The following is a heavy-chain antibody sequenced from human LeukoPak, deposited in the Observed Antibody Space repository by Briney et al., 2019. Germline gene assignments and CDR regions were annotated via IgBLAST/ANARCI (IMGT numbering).Heavy chain of an antibody. Sequence: GGSLRLSCAASGVTFSSYSMNWVRQAPGKGLEWVSSISSSSNYIYYVDSVKGRFTISRDNAKNSLYLQMNSLRAEDTAVYYCARDHPVTGRDYWGQGTLVTVSS. V-gene: IGHV3-21*01. CDR2: ISSSSNYI. J-gene: IGHJ4*02. CDR3: ARDHPVTGRDY. CDR1: GVTFSSYS.